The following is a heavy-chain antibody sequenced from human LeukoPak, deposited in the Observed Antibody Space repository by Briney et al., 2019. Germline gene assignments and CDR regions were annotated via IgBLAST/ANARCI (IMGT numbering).Heavy chain of an antibody. J-gene: IGHJ4*02. CDR3: ARETLGDY. V-gene: IGHV3-21*01. CDR1: GFTFSSYS. D-gene: IGHD7-27*01. Sequence: PGGSLRLSCAASGFTFSSYSMNWVRQAPGKGLEWVSSISSSSSYTYYADSVKGRFTISRDNAKDSLYLQMNSLRAEDTAVYYCARETLGDYWGQGTLATVSS. CDR2: ISSSSSYT.